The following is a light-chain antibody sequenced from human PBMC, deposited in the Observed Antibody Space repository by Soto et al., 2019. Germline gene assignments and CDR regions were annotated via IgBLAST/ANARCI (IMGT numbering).Light chain of an antibody. CDR2: GAS. V-gene: IGKV3-15*01. J-gene: IGKJ3*01. CDR3: QQYNNWPPIT. Sequence: EIVMTQSPATLSVSPGERATLSCRASRSVTNNYLAWHQQKPGQTPRLLIYGASTRATGIPARFSGSGSGTEFTLTISSLQSEDFAVYYCQQYNNWPPITFGPGTKVDIK. CDR1: RSVTNN.